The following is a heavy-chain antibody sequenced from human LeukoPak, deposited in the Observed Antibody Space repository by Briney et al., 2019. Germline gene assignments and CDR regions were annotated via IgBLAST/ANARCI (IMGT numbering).Heavy chain of an antibody. CDR2: IYYSGST. Sequence: PSETLSLTCTVSGGSISSSSYYWGWIRQPPGKGLEWIGSIYYSGSTYYNPSLKSRVTISVYTSKNQFSLKLSSVTAADTAVYYCARQLSSGNWFDPWGQGTLVTVSS. CDR1: GGSISSSSYY. V-gene: IGHV4-39*01. CDR3: ARQLSSGNWFDP. J-gene: IGHJ5*02. D-gene: IGHD6-19*01.